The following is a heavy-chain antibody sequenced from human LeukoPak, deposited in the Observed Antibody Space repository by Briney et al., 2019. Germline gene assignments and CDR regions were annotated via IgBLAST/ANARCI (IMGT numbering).Heavy chain of an antibody. V-gene: IGHV3-30*18. J-gene: IGHJ3*02. CDR3: AKDTSDHAFDI. Sequence: PGRSLRPSCAASGFTFSSYGMHWVRQAPGKGLEWVAVISYDGSNKYYADSVKGRFTISRDNSKNTLYLQMNSLRAEDTAAYYCAKDTSDHAFDIWGQGTMVTVSS. CDR1: GFTFSSYG. CDR2: ISYDGSNK.